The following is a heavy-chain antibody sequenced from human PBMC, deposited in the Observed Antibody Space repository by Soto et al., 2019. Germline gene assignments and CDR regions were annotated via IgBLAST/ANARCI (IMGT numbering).Heavy chain of an antibody. CDR3: TTGHTDLRSGWFGEGSTAKPIYYYYYGMDV. Sequence: GGSLRLSCAASGFTFSNAWMNWVRQAPGKGLEWVGRIKSKTDGGTTDYAAPVKGRFTISRDDSKNTLYLQMNSLKTEEPAVYYCTTGHTDLRSGWFGEGSTAKPIYYYYYGMDVWGQGTTVTVSS. D-gene: IGHD3-10*01. V-gene: IGHV3-15*07. CDR1: GFTFSNAW. J-gene: IGHJ6*02. CDR2: IKSKTDGGTT.